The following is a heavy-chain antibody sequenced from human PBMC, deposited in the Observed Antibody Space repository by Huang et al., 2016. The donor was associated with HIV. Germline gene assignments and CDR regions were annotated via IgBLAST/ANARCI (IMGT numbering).Heavy chain of an antibody. J-gene: IGHJ4*02. D-gene: IGHD6-25*01. V-gene: IGHV3-30-3*01. CDR3: AGEGRGGSGGVD. CDR1: GFTFSSYA. Sequence: QVQLVESGGGVVQPGRSLRLSCAACGFTFSSYAMHWVRQAPGKGVGGVAGISYDGSNKYYADSGKGRVTSSRDNSKSTLYLQMNSLRAEDTAVYCGAGEGRGGSGGVDWGQGTLVTVSS. CDR2: ISYDGSNK.